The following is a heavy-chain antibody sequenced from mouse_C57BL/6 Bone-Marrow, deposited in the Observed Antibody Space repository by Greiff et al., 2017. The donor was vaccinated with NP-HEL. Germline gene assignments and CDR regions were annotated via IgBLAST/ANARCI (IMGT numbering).Heavy chain of an antibody. J-gene: IGHJ1*03. V-gene: IGHV1-54*01. Sequence: QVQLQQSGAELVRPGTSVKVSCKASGYAFTNYLIEWVKQRPGQGLEWIGVINPGSGGTNYNEKFKGKATLTADKSSSTAYMQLSSLTSEDSAVYFCASISVYYGYFDVWGTGTTVTVSS. CDR3: ASISVYYGYFDV. CDR2: INPGSGGT. CDR1: GYAFTNYL. D-gene: IGHD1-3*01.